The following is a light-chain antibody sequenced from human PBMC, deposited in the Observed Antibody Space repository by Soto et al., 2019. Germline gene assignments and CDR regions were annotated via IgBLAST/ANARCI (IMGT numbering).Light chain of an antibody. CDR1: QSVSNSY. Sequence: EIVLTQSPGTLSLSPGERATLSYRASQSVSNSYLAWYQQKPGQAPRLLIYDSSSRATGIPDRFSGSRSGTDFTLTISRLEPEDFAVYYCQQYHNSQYTFGQGTKLEIK. J-gene: IGKJ2*01. CDR3: QQYHNSQYT. V-gene: IGKV3-20*01. CDR2: DSS.